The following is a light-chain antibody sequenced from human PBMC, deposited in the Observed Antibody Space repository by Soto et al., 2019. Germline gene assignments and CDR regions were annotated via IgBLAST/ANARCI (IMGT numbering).Light chain of an antibody. V-gene: IGKV1-39*01. CDR2: AAS. J-gene: IGKJ1*01. CDR3: HHTYITPQT. CDR1: QNMADF. Sequence: DVQMTQSPSSLSASVGDRVTITCRASQNMADFLNWYQQKSGESPKLLIYAASRLQTGVPSRFSGIRSETDFTLTITSLQHEDFATYYYHHTYITPQTFGQGTKVEIK.